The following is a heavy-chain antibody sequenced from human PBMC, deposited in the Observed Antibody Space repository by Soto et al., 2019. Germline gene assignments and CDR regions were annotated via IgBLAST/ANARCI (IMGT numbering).Heavy chain of an antibody. Sequence: GGSLKLSCAASGFTFNTYWMSWVRQAPGKRLEWVANIKPDGSEKWYVDSVKGRFTISRDNAKNSLYLQMNSLRAEDTAVYFCARGDYYDTSGPFSDAFDIWGQGTMVTVSS. D-gene: IGHD3-22*01. CDR3: ARGDYYDTSGPFSDAFDI. J-gene: IGHJ3*02. CDR1: GFTFNTYW. V-gene: IGHV3-7*04. CDR2: IKPDGSEK.